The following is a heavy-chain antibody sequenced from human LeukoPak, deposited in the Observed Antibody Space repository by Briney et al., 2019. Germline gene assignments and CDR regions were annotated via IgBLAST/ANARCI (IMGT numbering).Heavy chain of an antibody. CDR3: AKDQSSGWPTDY. CDR1: GFTFNIYG. D-gene: IGHD6-19*01. J-gene: IGHJ4*02. CDR2: MSGDGVHI. Sequence: GGSLRLSCAASGFTFNIYGIHWVRQAPGKGLEWVALMSGDGVHINYAESVKGRFTISRDNSRNTLYLQMNSLRAEDTAVYYCAKDQSSGWPTDYWGQGTLVTVSS. V-gene: IGHV3-30*18.